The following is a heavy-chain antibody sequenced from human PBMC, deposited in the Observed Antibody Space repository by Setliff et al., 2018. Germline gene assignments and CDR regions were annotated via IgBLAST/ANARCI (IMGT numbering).Heavy chain of an antibody. CDR1: GFIFSNYW. D-gene: IGHD2-21*02. V-gene: IGHV3-49*04. Sequence: GGSLRLSCAASGFIFSNYWMAWVRQAPGKGLEWVGFIRSKAYGGTTEYAASVKGRFTISRDDSKSIAYLQMNSLKTEDTAVYYCTGHYHEYCGGDCYPPFFDYWGQGTLVTVSS. CDR2: IRSKAYGGTT. CDR3: TGHYHEYCGGDCYPPFFDY. J-gene: IGHJ4*02.